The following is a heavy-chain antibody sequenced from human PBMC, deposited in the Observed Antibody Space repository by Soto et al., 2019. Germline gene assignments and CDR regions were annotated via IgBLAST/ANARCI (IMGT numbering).Heavy chain of an antibody. Sequence: EVQLVESGGALVQPGGSLRLTCAASGFTFSNYHMNWFRQAPGKGLEWLSYISTTRTTIYYADSVRGRFTISRDNVHNSLYMYMSSLRDEDKAVYYCARDRGGHDFWGQGTLLTVSS. D-gene: IGHD6-25*01. V-gene: IGHV3-48*02. CDR3: ARDRGGHDF. CDR2: ISTTRTTI. CDR1: GFTFSNYH. J-gene: IGHJ4*02.